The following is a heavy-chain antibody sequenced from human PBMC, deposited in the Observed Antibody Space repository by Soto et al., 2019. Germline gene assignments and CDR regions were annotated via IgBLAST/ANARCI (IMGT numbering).Heavy chain of an antibody. CDR3: AKDSHNWNSNPSPHAFDI. V-gene: IGHV3-23*01. Sequence: PGGSLRLSCAASGFTFSSYAMSWVRQAPGKGLEWVSSTSASGASPYYADSVRGRFIISRDNSKNTLYLQMSSLRAEDTAVYYCAKDSHNWNSNPSPHAFDIWGQGTMVTVSS. J-gene: IGHJ3*02. CDR2: TSASGASP. D-gene: IGHD1-20*01. CDR1: GFTFSSYA.